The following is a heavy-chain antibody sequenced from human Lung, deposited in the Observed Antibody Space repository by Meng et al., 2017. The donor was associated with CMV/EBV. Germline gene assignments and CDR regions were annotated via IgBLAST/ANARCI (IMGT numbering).Heavy chain of an antibody. CDR2: NYYSGST. V-gene: IGHV4-59*08. D-gene: IGHD3-16*02. CDR3: ARHQNGGTYPLDY. J-gene: IGHJ4*02. Sequence: HVQLRESGPGLMNPSETLSLTVAFSGGTISTSYWSWIRQPPGKGLGWIGNNYYSGSTNYNPSLASRVTISVDSSKNQFSLKLSSVTAADTAVYYCARHQNGGTYPLDYWGQGTLVTVSS. CDR1: GGTISTSY.